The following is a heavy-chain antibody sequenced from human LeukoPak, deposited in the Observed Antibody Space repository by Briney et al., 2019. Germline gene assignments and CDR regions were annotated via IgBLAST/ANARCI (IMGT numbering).Heavy chain of an antibody. Sequence: ASVTVSCKASGYTFTGHYMHWVRQAPGQGLEWMGWINPNSGGTNYAQKFQGRVTMTRDTSISTAYMELSRLRSDDTAAYYCARDPDVSSYGLVSWFDPWGQGTLVTVSS. J-gene: IGHJ5*02. CDR3: ARDPDVSSYGLVSWFDP. D-gene: IGHD5-18*01. V-gene: IGHV1-2*02. CDR2: INPNSGGT. CDR1: GYTFTGHY.